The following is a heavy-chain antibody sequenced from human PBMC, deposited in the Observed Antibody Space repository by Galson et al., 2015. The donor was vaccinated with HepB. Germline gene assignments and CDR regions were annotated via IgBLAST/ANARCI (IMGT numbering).Heavy chain of an antibody. D-gene: IGHD3-3*01. Sequence: SVKVSCKASGYTFTGYYMHWVRQAPGQGLEWMGIINPSGGSTSYAQKFQGRVTMTRDTSTSTVYMELSSLRSEDTAVYYCARDGEGTDAFDIWGQGTMVTVSS. CDR3: ARDGEGTDAFDI. J-gene: IGHJ3*02. CDR1: GYTFTGYY. V-gene: IGHV1-46*01. CDR2: INPSGGST.